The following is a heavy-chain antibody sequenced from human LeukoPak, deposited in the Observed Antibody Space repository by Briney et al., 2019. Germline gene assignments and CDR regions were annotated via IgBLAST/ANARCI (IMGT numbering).Heavy chain of an antibody. D-gene: IGHD2-2*01. CDR2: ITSSGGNA. CDR3: AKEITYCSRTSRYVYWYFDL. V-gene: IGHV3-23*01. CDR1: GFTFSSYA. J-gene: IGHJ2*01. Sequence: PGGSLRLSCAASGFTFSSYAMSWVRQAPGKGLDWVSGITSSGGNADYADSVKGRFTISRDNSKNTLYLQMNSLRAEDTAVYYCAKEITYCSRTSRYVYWYFDLWGRGTLVTVSS.